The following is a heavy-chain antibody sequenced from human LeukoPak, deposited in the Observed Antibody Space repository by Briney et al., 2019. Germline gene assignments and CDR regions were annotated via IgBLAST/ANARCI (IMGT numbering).Heavy chain of an antibody. D-gene: IGHD2-2*01. CDR3: ARLGYCSESSCYPFDY. Sequence: GASVKVSCKASGGAFSTYTVNWVRQAPGQGLEWLGGIIPFSGTTKYAQKFQGRVTITTDESTSTAYMELTGLRPEDTAMYYCARLGYCSESSCYPFDYWGQGTLVTVSS. CDR2: IIPFSGTT. V-gene: IGHV1-69*05. CDR1: GGAFSTYT. J-gene: IGHJ4*02.